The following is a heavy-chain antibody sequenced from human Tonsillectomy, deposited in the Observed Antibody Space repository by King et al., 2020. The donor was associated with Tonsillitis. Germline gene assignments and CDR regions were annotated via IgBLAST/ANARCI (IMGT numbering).Heavy chain of an antibody. V-gene: IGHV4-61*01. CDR1: GGSVSSGSYY. D-gene: IGHD3-3*01. Sequence: QLQESGPGLVKPSETLSLTCTVSGGSVSSGSYYWSWIRQPPGKGLEWIGYIYYSGSTNYNPSLKSRVTISVDTSKNQFSLKLSSVTAADPAVYYCARGPSVLRFLEWLLYFDYWGQGTLVTVSS. J-gene: IGHJ4*02. CDR2: IYYSGST. CDR3: ARGPSVLRFLEWLLYFDY.